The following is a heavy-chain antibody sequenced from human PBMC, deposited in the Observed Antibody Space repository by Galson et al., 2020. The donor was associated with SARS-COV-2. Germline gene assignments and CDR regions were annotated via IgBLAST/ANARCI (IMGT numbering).Heavy chain of an antibody. V-gene: IGHV2-70*01. CDR2: TDWDDAK. J-gene: IGHJ4*02. CDR3: ARMSYDILTGYYRGFDY. CDR1: GFSLSTCGMC. D-gene: IGHD3-9*01. Sequence: SGPTLVKPTQTLTLTCTFSGFSLSTCGMCVSWIRQPPGKALEWLALTDWDDAKYYSTSLKTRLTISKDTSKNQVVLTMTNMDPVDTATYYCARMSYDILTGYYRGFDYWGQGTLVTVSS.